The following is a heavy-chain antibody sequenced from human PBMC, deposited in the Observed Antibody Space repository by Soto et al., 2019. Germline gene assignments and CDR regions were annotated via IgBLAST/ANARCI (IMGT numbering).Heavy chain of an antibody. Sequence: QVQLVQSGAEVKRPGSSVKVSCKASGDTFAFHSINWVRQAPGLGIEWMGRINPILSMSNYAQRFQGRVTKTADKSTSTAYMVLSSVRSEHTVIYYCATSYGSGYRAFDYWGQRALITVSS. V-gene: IGHV1-69*02. CDR3: ATSYGSGYRAFDY. CDR2: INPILSMS. CDR1: GDTFAFHS. J-gene: IGHJ4*02. D-gene: IGHD3-10*01.